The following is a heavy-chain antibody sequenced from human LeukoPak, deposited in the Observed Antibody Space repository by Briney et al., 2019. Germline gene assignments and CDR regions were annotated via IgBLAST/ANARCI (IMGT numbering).Heavy chain of an antibody. V-gene: IGHV1-58*02. CDR1: GFTFTRSA. D-gene: IGHD3-22*01. J-gene: IGHJ3*02. Sequence: SVKVSFKASGFTFTRSAMQWVRQARGQRLEWIGWIVVGSGNTNYAQKFQERVTITRDMSTSTAYMELSSLRSEDTAVYYCAAADYYDSSGYYPYAFHIWGQGTMVTVSS. CDR2: IVVGSGNT. CDR3: AAADYYDSSGYYPYAFHI.